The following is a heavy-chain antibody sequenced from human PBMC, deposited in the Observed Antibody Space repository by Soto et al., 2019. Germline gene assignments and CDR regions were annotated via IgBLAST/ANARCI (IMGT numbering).Heavy chain of an antibody. CDR1: GGSISSDDYY. CDR2: IYYSGST. Sequence: QVQLQESGPGLVKSSQTLSLTCSVSGGSISSDDYYWSWIRQPPGEGLEYIGYIYYSGSTYYNPSLKSRVTISVDTSKNQFSLKLNSVTAADTAVYYCARRYCSGGTCYLNSWGQGTLVTVSS. V-gene: IGHV4-30-4*01. D-gene: IGHD2-15*01. J-gene: IGHJ4*02. CDR3: ARRYCSGGTCYLNS.